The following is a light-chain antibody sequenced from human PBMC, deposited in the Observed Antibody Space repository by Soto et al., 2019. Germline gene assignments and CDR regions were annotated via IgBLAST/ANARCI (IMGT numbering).Light chain of an antibody. Sequence: EIVMTQSPATLSVSPGERATLSCRASQSVSSYLVWYQQKSGQAPRLLIYGASTRATGIPARFSDSGSGTDLTITISSMQSEDFAVYYCQQHKDWPLTFGQGSKVEIK. V-gene: IGKV3-15*01. J-gene: IGKJ1*01. CDR2: GAS. CDR1: QSVSSY. CDR3: QQHKDWPLT.